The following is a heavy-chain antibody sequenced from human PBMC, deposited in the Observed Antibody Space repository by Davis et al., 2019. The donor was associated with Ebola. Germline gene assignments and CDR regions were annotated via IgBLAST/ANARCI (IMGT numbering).Heavy chain of an antibody. J-gene: IGHJ6*04. CDR2: ISSSGSTI. D-gene: IGHD2-15*01. CDR3: ARVSEGCSGGSCYDGMDV. CDR1: GFTFSDYY. Sequence: GESLKISCAASGFTFSDYYMSWIRQAPGKGLEWVSYISSSGSTIYYADSVKGRFTISRDNAKNSLYLQMNSLRAEDTAVYYCARVSEGCSGGSCYDGMDVWGKGTTVTVSS. V-gene: IGHV3-11*01.